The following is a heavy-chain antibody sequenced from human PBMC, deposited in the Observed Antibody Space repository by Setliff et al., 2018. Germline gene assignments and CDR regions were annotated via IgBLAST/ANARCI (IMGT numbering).Heavy chain of an antibody. Sequence: SETLSLTCSVSDFSINSGYYWGWVRQSPGEGLEWIGSIYRNGNTYYNPSLKSRVTISVDTSKNQLSLKLNSVTAADTAVYYCARQIDYGDFQYFDYWGQGTLVTVSS. CDR1: DFSINSGYY. V-gene: IGHV4-38-2*01. CDR2: IYRNGNT. D-gene: IGHD4-17*01. J-gene: IGHJ4*02. CDR3: ARQIDYGDFQYFDY.